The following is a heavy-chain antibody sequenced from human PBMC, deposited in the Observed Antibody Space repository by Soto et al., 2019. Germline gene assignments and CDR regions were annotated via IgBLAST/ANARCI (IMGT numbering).Heavy chain of an antibody. CDR3: PVYGGYAREDY. CDR1: GFTFSSYG. Sequence: GGSLRLSGAASGFTFSSYGINWVRQAPWKGLEWVSSISSSSIYIYYADSVKGRFTISRDNAKNSLYLQMNSLRAEDTAVYYCPVYGGYAREDYGGHGTLVTVS. J-gene: IGHJ4*01. V-gene: IGHV3-21*01. D-gene: IGHD5-12*01. CDR2: ISSSSIYI.